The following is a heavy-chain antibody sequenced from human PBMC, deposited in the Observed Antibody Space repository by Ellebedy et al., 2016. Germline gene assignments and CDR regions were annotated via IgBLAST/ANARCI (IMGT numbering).Heavy chain of an antibody. CDR3: AKDLKWSYYGFDY. J-gene: IGHJ4*02. Sequence: GGSLRLSCAASGFTFSSHGMHWVRQAPGKGLEWAALVLSDGSKTYCADSVKGRFTISRDNAKNTLDLQMNSLRAEDAAVYYCAKDLKWSYYGFDYWGQGTLVTVSS. V-gene: IGHV3-30*18. CDR2: VLSDGSKT. CDR1: GFTFSSHG. D-gene: IGHD1-26*01.